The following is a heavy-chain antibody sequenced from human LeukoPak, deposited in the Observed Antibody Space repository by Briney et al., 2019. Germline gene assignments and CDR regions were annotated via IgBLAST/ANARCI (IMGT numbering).Heavy chain of an antibody. CDR3: ARSYYDFWSGYYPSNYYYYMDV. CDR2: IYYSGST. V-gene: IGHV4-59*01. Sequence: PSETLSLTCTVSGGSISSYYWSWIRQPPGKGLEWIGYIYYSGSTNYNPSLKSRVTISVDTSKNQFSLKLSSVTAADTAVYYCARSYYDFWSGYYPSNYYYYMDVWGKGTTVTVSS. CDR1: GGSISSYY. J-gene: IGHJ6*03. D-gene: IGHD3-3*01.